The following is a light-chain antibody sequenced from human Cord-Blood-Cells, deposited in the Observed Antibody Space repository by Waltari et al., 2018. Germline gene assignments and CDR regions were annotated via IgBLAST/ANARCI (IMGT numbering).Light chain of an antibody. J-gene: IGKJ4*01. CDR3: QQRSNGAIT. CDR2: DAS. Sequence: EIVLTQSPATLSLSPGERATLSCRASQSVSSYLAWYQQKPGQAPRLLIYDASNRATGTTARFSGRRSGPDFTLPISSREPEDSEFSYCQQRSNGAITSGGGSKVEIE. CDR1: QSVSSY. V-gene: IGKV3-11*01.